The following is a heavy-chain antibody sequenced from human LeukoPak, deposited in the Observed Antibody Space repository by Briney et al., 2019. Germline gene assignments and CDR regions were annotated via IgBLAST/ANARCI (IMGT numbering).Heavy chain of an antibody. D-gene: IGHD4-17*01. CDR3: ARLSEPNGDYYYYGMDV. J-gene: IGHJ6*02. Sequence: ASVKVSCKASGYTFTSYDINWVRQATGQGLEWMGWMNPNSGNTGYAQKFKGRVTMTRNTSISTAYMELSSLRSEDTAVYYCARLSEPNGDYYYYGMDVWGQGTTVTVSS. CDR1: GYTFTSYD. CDR2: MNPNSGNT. V-gene: IGHV1-8*01.